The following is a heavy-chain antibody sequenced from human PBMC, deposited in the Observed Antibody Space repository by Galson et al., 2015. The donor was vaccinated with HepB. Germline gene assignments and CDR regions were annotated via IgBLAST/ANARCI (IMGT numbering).Heavy chain of an antibody. D-gene: IGHD5-12*01. CDR3: SRDAKGGYGPFDY. CDR1: RFTFDNYA. J-gene: IGHJ4*02. Sequence: SLRLSCAASRFTFDNYAMSWFRQAPGKGLEWAGFIRKKSYGGTTEYAASVKGRFTISRDDSKSIAYLQMNSLKTEDTALYYCSRDAKGGYGPFDYWGQGTLVTVSS. V-gene: IGHV3-49*03. CDR2: IRKKSYGGTT.